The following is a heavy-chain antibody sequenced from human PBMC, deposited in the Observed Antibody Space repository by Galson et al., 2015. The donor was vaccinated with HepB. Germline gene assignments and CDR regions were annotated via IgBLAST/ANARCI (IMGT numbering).Heavy chain of an antibody. CDR1: GYTFTDHY. J-gene: IGHJ4*02. Sequence: SVKVSCKASGYTFTDHYIHWVRQAPGQRLEWMGRINANSRGTNYAQKFQGRVTMTRDISTRTAYMELTRLTSEDSAVYYCVKAGATAPAGFDWGQGTLVTVSS. V-gene: IGHV1-2*06. D-gene: IGHD6-13*01. CDR2: INANSRGT. CDR3: VKAGATAPAGFD.